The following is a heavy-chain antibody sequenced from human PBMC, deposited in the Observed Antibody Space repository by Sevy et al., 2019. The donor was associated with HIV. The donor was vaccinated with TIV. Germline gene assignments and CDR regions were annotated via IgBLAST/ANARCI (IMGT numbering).Heavy chain of an antibody. D-gene: IGHD2-2*01. J-gene: IGHJ4*02. CDR1: GDSISSGIYS. CDR2: IYHTGNT. V-gene: IGHV4-30-2*01. Sequence: SETLSLTCAVSGDSISSGIYSWNWIRQPPGKGLEWIGYIYHTGNTYYNPSLRSRVTISVETSKNHFSLKLTSVTAADTAVYYCGRDKWYHPYYFYHWGQGTPVTVSS. CDR3: GRDKWYHPYYFYH.